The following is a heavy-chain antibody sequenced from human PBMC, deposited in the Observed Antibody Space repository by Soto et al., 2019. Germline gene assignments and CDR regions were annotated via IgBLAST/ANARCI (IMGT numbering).Heavy chain of an antibody. CDR1: GGSFRAYF. D-gene: IGHD2-2*01. CDR2: INHSGST. V-gene: IGHV4-34*01. CDR3: ARAPDCSGTSCYIDY. Sequence: QVQLQQWGAGLLKPSETLSLTCAVYGGSFRAYFWSWIRQPPGKGLEWIGEINHSGSTNYNPSLETRVTLSVDTSKNRFSLTVSSVTAADTAVYYCARAPDCSGTSCYIDYWGQGALVTVAS. J-gene: IGHJ4*02.